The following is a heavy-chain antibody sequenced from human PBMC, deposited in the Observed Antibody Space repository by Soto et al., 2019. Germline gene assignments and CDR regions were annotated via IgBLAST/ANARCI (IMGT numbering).Heavy chain of an antibody. CDR1: GFTFRTYW. CDR2: IKPDGSEK. J-gene: IGHJ4*02. CDR3: ARDVAARTADY. D-gene: IGHD6-6*01. Sequence: EVQLVESGGDLVQPGGSLRLSCAASGFTFRTYWMSWVRQAPGRGLEWVANIKPDGSEKYYVDSVKGRFTISRDNAETSLYLQLNSLRAEDAARYFCARDVAARTADYWGQGTLVTVSS. V-gene: IGHV3-7*05.